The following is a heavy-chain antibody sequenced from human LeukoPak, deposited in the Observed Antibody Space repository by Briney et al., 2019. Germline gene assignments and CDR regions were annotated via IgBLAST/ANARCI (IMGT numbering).Heavy chain of an antibody. V-gene: IGHV4-34*01. CDR1: GGSFSGYY. D-gene: IGHD3-3*01. J-gene: IGHJ6*03. Sequence: PSETLSLTRAVYGGSFSGYYWSWIRQPPGKGLEWSGEINHSGSTNYNPSLKSRVTISVDTSKNQFSLKLSSVTAADTAVYYCARGTTLHYDFWSGYYEYYYYMDVWGKGTTVTVSS. CDR3: ARGTTLHYDFWSGYYEYYYYMDV. CDR2: INHSGST.